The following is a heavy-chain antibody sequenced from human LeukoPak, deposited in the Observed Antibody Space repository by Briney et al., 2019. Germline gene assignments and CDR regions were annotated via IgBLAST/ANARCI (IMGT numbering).Heavy chain of an antibody. CDR2: VHHSGIT. D-gene: IGHD6-19*01. V-gene: IGHV4-34*01. Sequence: PSETLSLTCAVYGGSFTADYWTWIRQPPGKGLEWIGEVHHSGITNYKPSLRSRVTISLDTSKNQFSLNLTSVTAADTAVYYCARGLSRGWVDYWGQETLVTVSS. CDR1: GGSFTADY. J-gene: IGHJ4*02. CDR3: ARGLSRGWVDY.